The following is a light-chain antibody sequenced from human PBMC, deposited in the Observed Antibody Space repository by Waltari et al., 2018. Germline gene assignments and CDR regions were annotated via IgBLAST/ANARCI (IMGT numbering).Light chain of an antibody. J-gene: IGKJ1*01. CDR1: QSVSSN. CDR2: GAA. V-gene: IGKV3-15*01. Sequence: EIVITQSPATLSVSPGERATLSCRASQSVSSNLAWYQQKPGQAPRLLLYGAATRATGIPARFSGSGSGTECTLTISSLQSEDFAVYDCQQYNNWPRTFGQGTKVEIK. CDR3: QQYNNWPRT.